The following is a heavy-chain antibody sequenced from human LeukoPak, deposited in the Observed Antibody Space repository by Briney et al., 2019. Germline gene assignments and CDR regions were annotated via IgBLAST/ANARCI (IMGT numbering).Heavy chain of an antibody. CDR3: ASVRHIVVVPAARSGYWFDP. D-gene: IGHD2-2*01. CDR1: GYTFTGCY. J-gene: IGHJ5*02. Sequence: SVKVSCKASGYTFTGCYMHWVRQAPGQGLEWMGGIIPIFGTANYAQKFQGRVTITTDESTSTAYMELSSLRSEDTAVYYCASVRHIVVVPAARSGYWFDPWGQGTLVTVSS. CDR2: IIPIFGTA. V-gene: IGHV1-69*05.